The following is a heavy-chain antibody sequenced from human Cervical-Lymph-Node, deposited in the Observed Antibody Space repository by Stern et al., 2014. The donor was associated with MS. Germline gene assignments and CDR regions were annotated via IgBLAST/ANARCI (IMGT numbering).Heavy chain of an antibody. CDR3: ARYAPMVTTDFDY. CDR2: INTNTGNP. Sequence: HVQLVPSWSELKKPGASVKVSCKTSGYTFTTYGVNWVRQAPAQGLEWMCLINTNTGNPTYAPDFTGRFIFSLYSSVTPPSLLIWSLKAEDTAVYYCARYAPMVTTDFDYWGQGTLVTVSS. V-gene: IGHV7-4-1*01. CDR1: GYTFTTYG. D-gene: IGHD4-17*01. J-gene: IGHJ4*02.